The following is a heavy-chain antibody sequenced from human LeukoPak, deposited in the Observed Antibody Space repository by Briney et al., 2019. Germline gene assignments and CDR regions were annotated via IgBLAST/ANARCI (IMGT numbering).Heavy chain of an antibody. Sequence: GRSLRLSCTASGLTFGDYAVTWGRQGPGKGLEWVASFTGRHYGGTTEYAASVRGRFTISIDDSKTIAYLHMNRLTIEDTATYYCHRWTTVTTFDNWGQGTLVIVSS. V-gene: IGHV3-49*04. CDR1: GLTFGDYA. D-gene: IGHD4-17*01. CDR2: FTGRHYGGTT. CDR3: HRWTTVTTFDN. J-gene: IGHJ4*02.